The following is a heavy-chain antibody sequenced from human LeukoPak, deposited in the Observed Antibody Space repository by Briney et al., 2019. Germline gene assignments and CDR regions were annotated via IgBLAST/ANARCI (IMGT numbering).Heavy chain of an antibody. Sequence: ASVKVSCKASGGTFSSYAISWVRQAPGQGLEWMGGIIPTFGTANYAQKFQGRVTITTDESTSTAYMELSSLRSEDTAVYYCAIGRWVYGDYVDYYYYYMDVWGKGTTVTVSS. J-gene: IGHJ6*03. CDR2: IIPTFGTA. V-gene: IGHV1-69*05. CDR3: AIGRWVYGDYVDYYYYYMDV. CDR1: GGTFSSYA. D-gene: IGHD4-17*01.